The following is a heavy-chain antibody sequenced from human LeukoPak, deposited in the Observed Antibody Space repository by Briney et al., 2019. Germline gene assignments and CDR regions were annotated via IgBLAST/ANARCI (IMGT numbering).Heavy chain of an antibody. D-gene: IGHD4-17*01. J-gene: IGHJ5*02. Sequence: SETLSLTCTASGGSISSYYWSWIRQPPGKGLEWIGYIYYSGSTNYNPSLKSRVTMSVDTSKNQFSLKLSSVTAADTAVYYCARVISGLRGKPSFDPWGQGTLVTVSS. CDR2: IYYSGST. CDR1: GGSISSYY. V-gene: IGHV4-59*12. CDR3: ARVISGLRGKPSFDP.